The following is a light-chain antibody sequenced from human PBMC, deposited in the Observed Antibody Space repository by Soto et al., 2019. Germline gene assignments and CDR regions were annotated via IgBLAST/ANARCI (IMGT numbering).Light chain of an antibody. V-gene: IGKV1-39*01. J-gene: IGKJ5*01. CDR2: AAS. CDR1: QSISTY. CDR3: QQNFSIPIT. Sequence: DIQMTQSPSSLSASVGDRVTITCRASQSISTYLNWYHQKPGKAPDLLIYAASSLKSGVPSRFSGSGSGTHFTLTITGLQPADFATYYCQQNFSIPITFGQGTRREI.